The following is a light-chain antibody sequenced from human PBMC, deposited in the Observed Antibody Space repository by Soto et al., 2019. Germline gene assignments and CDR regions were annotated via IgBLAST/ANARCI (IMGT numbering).Light chain of an antibody. CDR1: SSDVGGSNY. Sequence: QSVLTQPASVSGSPGQSFTISCTGTSSDVGGSNYVSWYQQHPGKAPKLMIYDVSNRPSGVSNRFSGSKSGNTASLTISGLQAEDEADYYCGSYSSSSTLYVFGTGTKVTVL. CDR2: DVS. V-gene: IGLV2-14*03. J-gene: IGLJ1*01. CDR3: GSYSSSSTLYV.